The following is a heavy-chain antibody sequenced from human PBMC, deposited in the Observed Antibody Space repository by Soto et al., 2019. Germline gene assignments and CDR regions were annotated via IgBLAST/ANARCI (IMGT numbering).Heavy chain of an antibody. D-gene: IGHD3-22*01. J-gene: IGHJ6*02. CDR1: GGSVSSGSYY. Sequence: PSETLSLTCTVSGGSVSSGSYYWSWIRQPPGKGLECVGYIYYSGSTNYNPSLKSRVTISVDTSKNQFSLKLSSVTAADTAVYYCARHPSRRYYDSSGYYYPLVYGMDVWGQGTTVTVSS. V-gene: IGHV4-61*01. CDR2: IYYSGST. CDR3: ARHPSRRYYDSSGYYYPLVYGMDV.